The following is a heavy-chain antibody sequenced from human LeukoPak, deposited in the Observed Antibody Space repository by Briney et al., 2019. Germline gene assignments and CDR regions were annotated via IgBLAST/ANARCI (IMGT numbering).Heavy chain of an antibody. J-gene: IGHJ4*02. V-gene: IGHV5-51*01. CDR2: IHSIDSNT. CDR3: VRGPAAPRDY. Sequence: GESLKISCKASGHSPSAYWIGWVRQRPGEGLEWLGLIHSIDSNTIYSPSFQGQVTISADKSISTAYLQWSSLKASDTAMYYCVRGPAAPRDYWGQGTLVTVSS. CDR1: GHSPSAYW. D-gene: IGHD2-2*01.